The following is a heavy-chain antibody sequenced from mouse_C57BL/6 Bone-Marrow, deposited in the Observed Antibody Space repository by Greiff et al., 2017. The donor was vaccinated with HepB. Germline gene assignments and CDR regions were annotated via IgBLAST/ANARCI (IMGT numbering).Heavy chain of an antibody. Sequence: QVQLKQSGAELARPGASVKLSCKASGYTFTSYGISWVKQRTGQGLEWIGEIYPRSGNTYYNEKFKGKATLTADKSSSTAYMELRSLTSEDSAVYFCAIDRQLRPFAYWGQGTLVTVSA. J-gene: IGHJ3*01. CDR1: GYTFTSYG. D-gene: IGHD3-2*02. CDR2: IYPRSGNT. CDR3: AIDRQLRPFAY. V-gene: IGHV1-81*01.